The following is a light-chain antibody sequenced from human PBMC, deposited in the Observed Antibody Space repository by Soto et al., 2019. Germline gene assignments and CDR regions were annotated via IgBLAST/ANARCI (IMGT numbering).Light chain of an antibody. CDR2: AAS. CDR1: QSVSAN. Sequence: EIVMTQSPATLSVSPGERATLSCSASQSVSANLAWYQQKPGQSPRLLVYAASTRATGIPARFSGSGSGKEFTLTISSLQSEDFAVYYCQQSNNWPRTFGQGTKVEIK. CDR3: QQSNNWPRT. V-gene: IGKV3-15*01. J-gene: IGKJ1*01.